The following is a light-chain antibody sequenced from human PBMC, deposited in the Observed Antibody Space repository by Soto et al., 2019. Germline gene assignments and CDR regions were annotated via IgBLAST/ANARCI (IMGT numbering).Light chain of an antibody. CDR1: QSISNL. CDR2: EAS. J-gene: IGKJ1*01. CDR3: QQYKSYPWT. V-gene: IGKV1-5*03. Sequence: IRMTQSPSTQSASIGDRVTITFLASQSISNLLAWYQQKPGRAPKLLIYEASSLESGVPSRFSGSGSGTEFTLTISGLQPDDFATYHCQQYKSYPWTFGQGTKVDI.